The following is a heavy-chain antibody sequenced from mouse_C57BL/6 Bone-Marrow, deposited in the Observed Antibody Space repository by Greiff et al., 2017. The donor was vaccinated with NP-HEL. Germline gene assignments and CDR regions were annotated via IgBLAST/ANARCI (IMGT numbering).Heavy chain of an antibody. CDR3: ARDSPYYDYDGWFAY. CDR1: GFTFSSYA. Sequence: EVKLVESGGGLVKPGGSLKLSCAASGFTFSSYAMSWVRQTPEKRLEWVATISDGGSYTYYPDNVKGRFTISRDNAKNNLYLQMSHLKSEDTAMYYCARDSPYYDYDGWFAYWGQGTLVTVSA. D-gene: IGHD2-4*01. J-gene: IGHJ3*01. V-gene: IGHV5-4*01. CDR2: ISDGGSYT.